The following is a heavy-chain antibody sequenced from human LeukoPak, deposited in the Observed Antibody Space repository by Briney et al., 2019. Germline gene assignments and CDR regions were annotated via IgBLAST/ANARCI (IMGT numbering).Heavy chain of an antibody. Sequence: PGGSLRLSCAASGFTFSSYWMHWVRQAPGKGLVWVSRINSDGSSTSYADSMKGRFTISRDNAKNTLYLQMNSLRAEDTAVYYCARAAAAGQFDYWGQGTLVTVSS. J-gene: IGHJ4*02. D-gene: IGHD6-13*01. CDR2: INSDGSST. CDR1: GFTFSSYW. CDR3: ARAAAAGQFDY. V-gene: IGHV3-74*01.